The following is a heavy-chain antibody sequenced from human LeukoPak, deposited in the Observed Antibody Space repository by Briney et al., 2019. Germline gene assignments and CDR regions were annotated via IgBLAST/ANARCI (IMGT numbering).Heavy chain of an antibody. CDR2: IYTSGNT. V-gene: IGHV4-61*02. CDR1: GGSISSGSYY. Sequence: SETLSLTCTVSGGSISSGSYYWSWIRQPAGKGLEWIGRIYTSGNTNYNPSLKSRVTISIDTSKNQFSLKLSSVTAADTAVYYCAREGLPHGYSYGPNLFDYWGQGTLVTVSS. J-gene: IGHJ4*02. D-gene: IGHD5-18*01. CDR3: AREGLPHGYSYGPNLFDY.